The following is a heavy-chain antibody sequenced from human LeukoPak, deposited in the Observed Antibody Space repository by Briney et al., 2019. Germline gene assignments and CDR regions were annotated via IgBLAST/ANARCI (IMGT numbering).Heavy chain of an antibody. Sequence: PGGSLRLSCAASGFTFSSYEMNWVRQAPGKGLEWVSYISSSGSTIYYADSVKGRFTISRDNAKNSLYLQMNSLRAEDTAVYYCASGSSSSYPYYFDYWGQGTLVTVSS. CDR2: ISSSGSTI. CDR1: GFTFSSYE. D-gene: IGHD6-6*01. J-gene: IGHJ4*02. V-gene: IGHV3-48*03. CDR3: ASGSSSSYPYYFDY.